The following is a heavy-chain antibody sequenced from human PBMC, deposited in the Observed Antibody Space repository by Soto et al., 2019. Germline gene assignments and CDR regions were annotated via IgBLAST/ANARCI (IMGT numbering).Heavy chain of an antibody. J-gene: IGHJ5*01. Sequence: EVQLVESGGDLVQPGGSARLSCAASGFSVSGWYMDWVRQAPGKGLEWVARLKDRSQNYATEYAASGMGRFTVSRHPSQNSIFLQMNSLKIEDTAVYYCAREGDARWLDSWGQGTLVTVS. CDR3: AREGDARWLDS. D-gene: IGHD1-26*01. CDR1: GFSVSGWY. V-gene: IGHV3-72*01. CDR2: LKDRSQNYAT.